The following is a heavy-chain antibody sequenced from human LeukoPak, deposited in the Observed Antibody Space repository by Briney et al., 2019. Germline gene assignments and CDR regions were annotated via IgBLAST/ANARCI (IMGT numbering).Heavy chain of an antibody. CDR1: GGTFSSYA. J-gene: IGHJ4*02. D-gene: IGHD3-3*01. V-gene: IGHV1-69*05. CDR3: ATVRYDFWSGYYLQ. Sequence: SVKVSCKASGGTFSSYAISWVRQAPGQGLEWMGRIIPIFGTANYAQKFQGRVTITTDESTSTAYMELSSLRSEDTAVYYCATVRYDFWSGYYLQWGQGTLVTVSS. CDR2: IIPIFGTA.